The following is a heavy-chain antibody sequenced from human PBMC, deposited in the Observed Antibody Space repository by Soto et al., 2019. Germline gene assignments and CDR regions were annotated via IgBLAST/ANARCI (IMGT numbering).Heavy chain of an antibody. D-gene: IGHD2-15*01. V-gene: IGHV3-15*01. CDR3: TTGGCSGGSCYSRYYYYGMDV. CDR1: GFTFSNAW. J-gene: IGHJ6*02. Sequence: EVQLVESGGGLVKPGGSLRLSCAASGFTFSNAWMSWVRQAPGKGLEWVGRIKSKTDGGTTDYAAPVKGRFTISRDDSKNTLYLQMNSLKTEDTAVYYCTTGGCSGGSCYSRYYYYGMDVWGQGTTVTVSS. CDR2: IKSKTDGGTT.